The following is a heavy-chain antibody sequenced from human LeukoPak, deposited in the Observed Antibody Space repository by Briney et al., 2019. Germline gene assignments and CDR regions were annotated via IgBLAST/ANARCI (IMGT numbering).Heavy chain of an antibody. CDR1: GGSFSSSSYY. CDR2: IYYSGST. J-gene: IGHJ4*02. Sequence: SETLSLTCAVYGGSFSSSSYYWGWIRQPPGKGLEWIGSIYYSGSTYYNPSLKSRVTISVDTSKNQFSLKLRSVTAADTAVYYCARYCGGDCKFFDYWGQGTLVTVSS. CDR3: ARYCGGDCKFFDY. D-gene: IGHD2-21*01. V-gene: IGHV4-39*01.